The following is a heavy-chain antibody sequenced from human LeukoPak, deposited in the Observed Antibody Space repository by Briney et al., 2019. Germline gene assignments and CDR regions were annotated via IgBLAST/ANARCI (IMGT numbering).Heavy chain of an antibody. V-gene: IGHV3-23*01. J-gene: IGHJ4*02. Sequence: GGSLRLSCAASGFTFSSYAMSWVRQAPGKGLEWVSAISGSGGATYYADSVKGRFTISRDDSKNTLYVQMNSLRAEDTAVYYCAKSGAARFDYWGQGTLVTVSS. CDR2: ISGSGGAT. CDR1: GFTFSSYA. CDR3: AKSGAARFDY. D-gene: IGHD6-6*01.